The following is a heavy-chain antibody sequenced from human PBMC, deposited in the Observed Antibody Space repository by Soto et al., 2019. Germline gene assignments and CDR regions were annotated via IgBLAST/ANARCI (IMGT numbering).Heavy chain of an antibody. J-gene: IGHJ4*02. Sequence: PGGSLRLSCAASGFTFSTFAMSWVRQAPGKGLEWVSAISGSGGTTYYADSVKGRFTISRDNSKNTLYLQMNSLRAEDTAVYYCEKEDKSPEYWGQGTLVTVSS. V-gene: IGHV3-23*01. CDR3: EKEDKSPEY. CDR1: GFTFSTFA. CDR2: ISGSGGTT.